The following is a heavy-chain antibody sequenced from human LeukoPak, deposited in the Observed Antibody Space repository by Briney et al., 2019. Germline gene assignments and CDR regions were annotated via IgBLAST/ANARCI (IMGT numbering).Heavy chain of an antibody. Sequence: ASVKVSCKASGYTFTSYDINWVRQATGQGLEWMGWMNPNSGNTGYAQKFQGRVTMTRNTSISTAYMELSSLRSEDTAVYYCARGSSTSWRLTSGGYYYYYMDVWGKGTTVTVSS. D-gene: IGHD2-2*01. CDR2: MNPNSGNT. J-gene: IGHJ6*03. V-gene: IGHV1-8*01. CDR3: ARGSSTSWRLTSGGYYYYYMDV. CDR1: GYTFTSYD.